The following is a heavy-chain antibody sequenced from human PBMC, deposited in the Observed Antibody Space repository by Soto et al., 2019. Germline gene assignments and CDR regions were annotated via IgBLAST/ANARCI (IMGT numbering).Heavy chain of an antibody. V-gene: IGHV1-8*01. CDR3: ARASRLTYYYGSGSYSPPGY. D-gene: IGHD3-10*01. J-gene: IGHJ4*02. Sequence: ASVKVSCKASGYTFTSYDINWVRQATGQGLEWMGWMNPNSGNTGYAQKFQGRVTMTRNTSISTAYMELSSLRSEDPAVYYCARASRLTYYYGSGSYSPPGYWGQGTLVTVSS. CDR2: MNPNSGNT. CDR1: GYTFTSYD.